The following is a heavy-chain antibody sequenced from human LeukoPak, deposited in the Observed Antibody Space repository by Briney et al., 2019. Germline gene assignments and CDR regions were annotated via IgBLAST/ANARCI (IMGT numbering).Heavy chain of an antibody. CDR3: ARAYYDSSGYCYVVSWFDP. Sequence: ASVKVSCKASGYTFTSYGISWVRQAPGQGLEWMGWINAYNGNTNYAQKLQGRVTMTTDTSTSTAYMELRSLRSDDTAVYYCARAYYDSSGYCYVVSWFDPWGQGTLVTVSS. CDR1: GYTFTSYG. CDR2: INAYNGNT. V-gene: IGHV1-18*01. D-gene: IGHD3-22*01. J-gene: IGHJ5*02.